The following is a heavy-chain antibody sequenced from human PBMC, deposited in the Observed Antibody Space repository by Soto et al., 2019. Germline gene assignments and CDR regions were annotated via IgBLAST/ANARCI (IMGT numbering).Heavy chain of an antibody. J-gene: IGHJ4*02. CDR3: AREFPYYVSSDSYLDY. V-gene: IGHV6-1*01. Sequence: SQTRSLTCAISGDSVSGNSAAWNWIRQSPLRGLEWLGRTYYRSRWYNDYAVSVKSRITVTPDTSKNQFSLHLNSVTPEDTAVYYXAREFPYYVSSDSYLDYWGQGALVTVSS. D-gene: IGHD3-16*01. CDR1: GDSVSGNSAA. CDR2: TYYRSRWYN.